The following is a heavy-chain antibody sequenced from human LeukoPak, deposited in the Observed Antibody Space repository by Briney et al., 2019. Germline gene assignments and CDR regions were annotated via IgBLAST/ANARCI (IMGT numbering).Heavy chain of an antibody. J-gene: IGHJ4*02. CDR2: ISGSGGST. CDR1: GFTFSSYG. CDR3: AKAGRGYDFWSGLDY. Sequence: GGSLRLSCAASGFTFSSYGMHWVRQAPGKGLEWVSAISGSGGSTYYADSVKGRFTISRDNSKNTLYLQMNSLRAEDTAVYYCAKAGRGYDFWSGLDYWGQGTLVTVSS. D-gene: IGHD3-3*01. V-gene: IGHV3-23*01.